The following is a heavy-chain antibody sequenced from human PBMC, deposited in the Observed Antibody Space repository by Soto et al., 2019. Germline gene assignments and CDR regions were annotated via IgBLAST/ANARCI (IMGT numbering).Heavy chain of an antibody. CDR3: ARDLGRSGWYL. D-gene: IGHD6-19*01. J-gene: IGHJ4*02. CDR1: GFTFRSYA. Sequence: EVQLLESGGGLAQPGGSLGLSCTASGFTFRSYAMSWVRRAPGKGLEWVSGISGGGDKTYNADSVKGRFTISRDNSKNMLFLQMNSLRVDDTAVYFCARDLGRSGWYLWGQGTLVTVSS. V-gene: IGHV3-23*01. CDR2: ISGGGDKT.